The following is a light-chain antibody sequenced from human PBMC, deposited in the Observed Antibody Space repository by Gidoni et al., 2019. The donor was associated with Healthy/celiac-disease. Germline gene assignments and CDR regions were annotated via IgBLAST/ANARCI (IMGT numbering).Light chain of an antibody. J-gene: IGLJ1*01. Sequence: SSELTQNPAVSVALGQTVRITCQGDSRRSYYAIWYQQKPGQAPVLVTDGKNNRPSGIPDRFSGSSSGNTASLTITGAQAEDEADYYCNTRDSSGNHYVFGTGTKVTV. CDR2: GKN. CDR1: SRRSYY. V-gene: IGLV3-19*01. CDR3: NTRDSSGNHYV.